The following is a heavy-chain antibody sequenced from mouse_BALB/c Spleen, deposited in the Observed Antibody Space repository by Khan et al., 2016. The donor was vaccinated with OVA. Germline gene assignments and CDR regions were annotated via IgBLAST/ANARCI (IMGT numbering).Heavy chain of an antibody. D-gene: IGHD1-1*01. CDR1: GFSLTSFG. CDR3: AKFTPDYYSMDY. V-gene: IGHV2-3*01. Sequence: QVQLKQSGPGLVAPSQSLSITCTVSGFSLTSFGVNWVRQPPGKGLEWPGVIWGDGSTNYHSTLKSRLIVSKDNSKSQVFLKLISLQTDDTATYYCAKFTPDYYSMDYWGQGTSVTVSS. J-gene: IGHJ4*01. CDR2: IWGDGST.